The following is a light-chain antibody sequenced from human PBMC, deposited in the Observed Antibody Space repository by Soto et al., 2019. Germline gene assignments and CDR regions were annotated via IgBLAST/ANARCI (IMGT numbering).Light chain of an antibody. Sequence: QSALTQAPSASGSPGQSVTISCTGTSSDVGGYNYVSWYQLHPGKAPKLMIYEVTKRPSGVPDRFSGSKSGNTASLTVSGLQAEDEADYYCSSYAGSNNFGVFGGGTKLTVL. CDR1: SSDVGGYNY. J-gene: IGLJ2*01. CDR3: SSYAGSNNFGV. CDR2: EVT. V-gene: IGLV2-8*01.